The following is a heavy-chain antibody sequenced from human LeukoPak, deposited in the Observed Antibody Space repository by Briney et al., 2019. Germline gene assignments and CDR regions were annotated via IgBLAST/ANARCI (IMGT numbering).Heavy chain of an antibody. V-gene: IGHV7-4-1*02. D-gene: IGHD1-7*01. CDR3: ARGYLELNTN. CDR2: INTNTGNS. Sequence: ASVKVSCKASGYSFRSYAMNWVRQAPGQGLEWMGWINTNTGNSTYAQGFTGRFVFSLDTSVSTAYLQISSLKAEDTAVYYCARGYLELNTNWGQGTLVTVSS. CDR1: GYSFRSYA. J-gene: IGHJ4*02.